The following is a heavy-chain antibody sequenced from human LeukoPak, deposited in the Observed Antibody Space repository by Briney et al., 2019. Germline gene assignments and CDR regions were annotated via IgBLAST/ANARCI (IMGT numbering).Heavy chain of an antibody. CDR2: IYTSGST. D-gene: IGHD6-13*01. CDR3: ARDLVSSSWYANDAFDI. CDR1: GGSISSGSYY. V-gene: IGHV4-61*02. J-gene: IGHJ3*02. Sequence: SQTLSLTCTVSGGSISSGSYYWSWIRQPAWKGLEWIGRIYTSGSTNYNPSLKSRVTISVDTSKNQFSLKLSSVTAADTAVYYCARDLVSSSWYANDAFDIWGQGTMVTVSS.